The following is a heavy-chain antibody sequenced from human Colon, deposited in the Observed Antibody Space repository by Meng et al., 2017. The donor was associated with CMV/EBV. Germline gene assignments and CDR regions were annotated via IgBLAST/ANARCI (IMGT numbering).Heavy chain of an antibody. J-gene: IGHJ5*02. CDR1: VGSISSSDW. CDR3: ARDLGAAAGDGMWFDP. V-gene: IGHV4-4*02. Sequence: SVGSISSSDWWRCVRQAPGKGLEWIGEIYHSGSTNYNPSLKSRVSMSVDKSKNHFSLNLFSVTAADTAVYYCARDLGAAAGDGMWFDPWGQGTLVTVSS. CDR2: IYHSGST. D-gene: IGHD6-13*01.